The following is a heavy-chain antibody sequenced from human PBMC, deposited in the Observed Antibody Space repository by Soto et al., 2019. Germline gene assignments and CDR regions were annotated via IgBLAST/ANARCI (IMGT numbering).Heavy chain of an antibody. CDR2: IYWDDDK. CDR3: AHKIAVAPFDY. D-gene: IGHD6-19*01. J-gene: IGHJ4*02. Sequence: ESGPKLENPTQTLTLTCTFAGFSLSTSGVGVGWIRQPPGKALEWLALIYWDDDKRYSPSLKSRLTITKDTSKNQVVLTMTNMDPVDTATYYCAHKIAVAPFDYWGQGTLVTVSS. V-gene: IGHV2-5*02. CDR1: GFSLSTSGVG.